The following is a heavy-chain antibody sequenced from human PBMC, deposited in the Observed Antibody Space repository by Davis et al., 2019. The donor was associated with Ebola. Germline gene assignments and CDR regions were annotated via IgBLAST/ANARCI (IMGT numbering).Heavy chain of an antibody. V-gene: IGHV3-9*01. CDR3: AKGRTIPLALDF. J-gene: IGHJ4*02. CDR1: GFAFGDYA. D-gene: IGHD2-2*02. CDR2: INWNSDSI. Sequence: GGSLRLSCAGSGFAFGDYAMHWVRQAPGKGLEWVSGINWNSDSIVYADSVKGRCTIARDNAKNSLYLQMNSLRGENTAFYYCAKGRTIPLALDFWGRGTLVTVSS.